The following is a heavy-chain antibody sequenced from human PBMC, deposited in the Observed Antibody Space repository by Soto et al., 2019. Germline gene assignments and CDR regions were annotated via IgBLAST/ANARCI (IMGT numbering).Heavy chain of an antibody. V-gene: IGHV3-64*01. CDR1: GFTFSSYA. D-gene: IGHD6-13*01. Sequence: ESGGGLVQPGGSLRLSCAASGFTFSSYAMHWVRQAPGKGLEYVSAISSNGGSTYYANSVKGRFTISRDNSKNTLYLQMGSLRAEDMAVYYCARGGYSSSWYLSPFDYWGQGTLVTVSS. J-gene: IGHJ4*02. CDR3: ARGGYSSSWYLSPFDY. CDR2: ISSNGGST.